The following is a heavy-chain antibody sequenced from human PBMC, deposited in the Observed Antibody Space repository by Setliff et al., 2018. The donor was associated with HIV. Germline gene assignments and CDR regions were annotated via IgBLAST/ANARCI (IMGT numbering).Heavy chain of an antibody. CDR3: ARLDGSESPYIYYYMDV. CDR2: VHPSGSI. Sequence: SETLSLTCAVSGVSFSGDYWSWVRQPPGKGLEWIAEVHPSGSINYNPSLKSRAAISVDTSKNQISLKLSSVTAADTAVYYCARLDGSESPYIYYYMDVWGEGTAVTVSS. D-gene: IGHD3-10*01. J-gene: IGHJ6*03. CDR1: GVSFSGDY. V-gene: IGHV4-34*01.